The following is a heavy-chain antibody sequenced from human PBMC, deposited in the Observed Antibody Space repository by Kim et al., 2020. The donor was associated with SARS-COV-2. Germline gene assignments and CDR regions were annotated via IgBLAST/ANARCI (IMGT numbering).Heavy chain of an antibody. CDR1: GGSISSYY. Sequence: SETLSLTCTVSGGSISSYYWSWIRQPAGKGLEWIGRIYTSGSTNYNPSLKSRVTMSVDTSKNQFSLKLSSVTAADTAVYYCARDQRKYCSGGSCYQPDYWGQGTLVTVSS. CDR2: IYTSGST. J-gene: IGHJ4*02. CDR3: ARDQRKYCSGGSCYQPDY. D-gene: IGHD2-15*01. V-gene: IGHV4-4*07.